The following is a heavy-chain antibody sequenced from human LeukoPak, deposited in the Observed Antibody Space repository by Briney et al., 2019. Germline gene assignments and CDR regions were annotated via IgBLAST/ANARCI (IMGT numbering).Heavy chain of an antibody. CDR3: VKARYFDWELNFDY. V-gene: IGHV3-23*01. J-gene: IGHJ4*02. D-gene: IGHD3-9*01. CDR2: ISGSGSST. Sequence: GSLRLSCAASGFTFSDYYMSWVRQAPGKGLEWVSAISGSGSSTYYADSVKGRFTISRDNSKDTLYLQMNNLRGEDTAAYYCVKARYFDWELNFDYWGQGALVTVSS. CDR1: GFTFSDYY.